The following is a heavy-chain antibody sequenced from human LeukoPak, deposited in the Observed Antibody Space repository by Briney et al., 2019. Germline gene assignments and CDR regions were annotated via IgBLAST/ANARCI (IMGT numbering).Heavy chain of an antibody. Sequence: TSETLSLTCTVSGGSISSNSYYWAWIRQPPGKGLEWIGSIYYSGSTNYNPSLKSRVTISVDTSKNQFSLKLSSVTAADTAVYYCARHRRPPVLRYFDWFAPLMDVWGKGTTVTISS. V-gene: IGHV4-39*01. CDR1: GGSISSNSYY. D-gene: IGHD3-9*01. CDR3: ARHRRPPVLRYFDWFAPLMDV. J-gene: IGHJ6*03. CDR2: IYYSGST.